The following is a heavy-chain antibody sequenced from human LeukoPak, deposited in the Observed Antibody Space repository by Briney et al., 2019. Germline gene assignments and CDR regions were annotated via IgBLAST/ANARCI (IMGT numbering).Heavy chain of an antibody. CDR1: GLTFSSFW. CDR2: LNTDGSDT. J-gene: IGHJ6*03. D-gene: IGHD6-13*01. CDR3: ARSEYSSSWYGDYYYYYMDV. Sequence: GGSLRLSCAASGLTFSSFWMHWVRQAPGKGLVWVSRLNTDGSDTVYADSVKGRFTISRDNAKNTLYLQMNSLRAEDTAVYYCARSEYSSSWYGDYYYYYMDVWGKGTTVTVSS. V-gene: IGHV3-74*01.